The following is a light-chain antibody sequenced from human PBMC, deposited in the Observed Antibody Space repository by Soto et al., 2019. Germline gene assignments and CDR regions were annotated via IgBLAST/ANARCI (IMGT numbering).Light chain of an antibody. Sequence: EIVLTQSPATLSLSPGERATLSCRASQSVRSYLAWYQQKPGQAPRLLIYSASNRAPGVPARFSGGGSGTDFALTISSLEPDDFALSYCQQRSNLITFGQGTRLEIK. CDR2: SAS. CDR1: QSVRSY. J-gene: IGKJ5*01. CDR3: QQRSNLIT. V-gene: IGKV3-11*01.